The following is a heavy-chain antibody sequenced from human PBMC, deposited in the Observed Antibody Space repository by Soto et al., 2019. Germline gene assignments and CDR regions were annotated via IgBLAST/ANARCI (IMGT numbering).Heavy chain of an antibody. CDR2: ISYDGSNT. D-gene: IGHD3-10*01. CDR3: AKDVEHQMVRGWFDP. Sequence: GGSLRLSCAASGFTFSSYGMHWVRQAPGKGLEWVAVISYDGSNTYYADSVKGRFTISRDTSNNTLFLQMNSLRAEDTAVYYCAKDVEHQMVRGWFDPWGQGTLVTVSS. J-gene: IGHJ5*02. CDR1: GFTFSSYG. V-gene: IGHV3-30*18.